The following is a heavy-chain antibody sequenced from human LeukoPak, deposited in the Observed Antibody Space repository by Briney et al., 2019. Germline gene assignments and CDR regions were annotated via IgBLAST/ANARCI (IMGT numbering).Heavy chain of an antibody. D-gene: IGHD5-18*01. CDR3: AKDSLGGYTYGWGVFDI. J-gene: IGHJ3*02. CDR1: GFTFSSYA. Sequence: GRSLRLSCAPSGFTFSSYAMSWVRQAPGKWMEWVSAIKDNGGSTVYADSVKGRFTIYKDNSKNTLYLQMNTLRADGTAVYYCAKDSLGGYTYGWGVFDIWGQGTMVSVSS. CDR2: IKDNGGST. V-gene: IGHV3-23*01.